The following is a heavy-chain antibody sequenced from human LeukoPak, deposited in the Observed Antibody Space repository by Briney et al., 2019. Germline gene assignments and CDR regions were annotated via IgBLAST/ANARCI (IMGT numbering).Heavy chain of an antibody. D-gene: IGHD4-17*01. CDR2: INHSGST. V-gene: IGHV4-34*01. CDR3: ARGKLTVTRTSPRAYSYYGMDV. Sequence: SETLSLTCAVYGGSFSGYYWSWIRQPPGKGLEWIGEINHSGSTNYDPSLKSRVTISVDTSKNQFSLKLSSVTAADTAVYYCARGKLTVTRTSPRAYSYYGMDVWGQGTTVTVSS. J-gene: IGHJ6*02. CDR1: GGSFSGYY.